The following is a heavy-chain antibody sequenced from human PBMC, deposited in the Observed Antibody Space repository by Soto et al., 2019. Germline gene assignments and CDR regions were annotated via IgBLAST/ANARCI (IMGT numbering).Heavy chain of an antibody. D-gene: IGHD5-18*01. CDR1: GGSISSYY. J-gene: IGHJ4*02. CDR2: IYYSGTT. Sequence: SETLSLTCIVSGGSISSYYWSWIRQSPGKGLEWIGYIYYSGTTNDNPSLKSRVTISVDTSKNQFSLNLSSVTAADTAVYYCARGRGYSYGYPYFDFWGQGTLVTVSS. CDR3: ARGRGYSYGYPYFDF. V-gene: IGHV4-59*01.